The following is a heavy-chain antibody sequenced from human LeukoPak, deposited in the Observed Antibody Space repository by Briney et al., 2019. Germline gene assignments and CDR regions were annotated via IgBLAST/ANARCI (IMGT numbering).Heavy chain of an antibody. V-gene: IGHV4-59*08. D-gene: IGHD6-13*01. CDR3: ARARAAAGTGYDY. CDR1: GGSISDYF. Sequence: SETLSLTCTVSGGSISDYFWSWIRQPPGKGLEWVGYVFYNGSTNYNPSLKSRVTISIDTSRIRFSLRLSSVTAADTAVYYCARARAAAGTGYDYWGQGTLVTVSS. J-gene: IGHJ4*02. CDR2: VFYNGST.